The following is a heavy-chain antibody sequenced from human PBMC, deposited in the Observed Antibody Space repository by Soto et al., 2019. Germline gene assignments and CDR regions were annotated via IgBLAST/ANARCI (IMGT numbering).Heavy chain of an antibody. D-gene: IGHD6-19*01. CDR1: VDSSSDTVYY. V-gene: IGHV4-39*01. CDR2: IHYSGTT. Sequence: ESLSLTCRVSVDSSSDTVYYWGWFRQSPGKGLEWIGSIHYSGTTQFHPSLKTRVTISVDTSKNEFSLRLRSVTAADTAIYFCARNLKAVAAAMAGWGQGIPVTVSS. CDR3: ARNLKAVAAAMAG. J-gene: IGHJ4*02.